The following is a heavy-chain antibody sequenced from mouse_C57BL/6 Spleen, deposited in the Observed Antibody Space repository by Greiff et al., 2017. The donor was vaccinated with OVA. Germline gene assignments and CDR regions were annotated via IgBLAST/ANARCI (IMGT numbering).Heavy chain of an antibody. CDR2: INPGSGGT. V-gene: IGHV1-54*01. CDR1: GYAFTNYL. Sequence: QVQLQQSGAELVRPGPSVKVSCKASGYAFTNYLIEWVKQRPGPGLEWIGVINPGSGGTNLNEKIKGKGTLTADKSSSTAYMQLSSLTSEDSAVYFGARGGITTVDYYAMDYWGQGTSVTVSS. CDR3: ARGGITTVDYYAMDY. D-gene: IGHD1-1*01. J-gene: IGHJ4*01.